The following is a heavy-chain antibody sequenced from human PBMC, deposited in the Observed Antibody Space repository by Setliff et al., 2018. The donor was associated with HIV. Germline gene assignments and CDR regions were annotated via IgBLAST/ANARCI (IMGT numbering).Heavy chain of an antibody. V-gene: IGHV4-59*08. CDR2: IYYSGTT. J-gene: IGHJ4*02. CDR3: ARLQDSSGYYRY. CDR1: GGSISSYY. Sequence: PSETLSLTCTVSGGSISSYYWTWIRQPPGKGLEWIGYIYYSGTTNYNPSLRSRVTISVDTSKNQFSLKLSSVTAADTAVYYCARLQDSSGYYRYWGRGTLVTVSS. D-gene: IGHD3-22*01.